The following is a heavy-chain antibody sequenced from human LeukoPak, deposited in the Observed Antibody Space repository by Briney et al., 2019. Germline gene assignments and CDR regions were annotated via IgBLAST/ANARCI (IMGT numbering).Heavy chain of an antibody. V-gene: IGHV4-39*07. J-gene: IGHJ4*02. Sequence: HPSETLSLTCTVSGGSISSSRYYWGWIRRPPVKGLEWIGSIYYSGSTYYNPSLKSRVTISVDTSKNQFSLKLSSVTAADTAVYYCAREGTPADTANDYWGQGTLVTVSS. CDR3: AREGTPADTANDY. CDR1: GGSISSSRYY. D-gene: IGHD5-18*01. CDR2: IYYSGST.